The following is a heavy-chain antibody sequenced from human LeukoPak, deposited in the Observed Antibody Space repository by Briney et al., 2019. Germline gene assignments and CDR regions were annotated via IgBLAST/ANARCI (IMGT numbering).Heavy chain of an antibody. CDR1: GFIFSKYA. CDR3: AKDQSIEKWLSFHY. J-gene: IGHJ4*02. V-gene: IGHV3-23*01. Sequence: GGSLRLSCGASGFIFSKYAMSWVRQAPGKGLEWVSAISGSGVYTYYADSVKGRFTISRDNSKNMIYLQMNSLRVEDTAVYYRAKDQSIEKWLSFHYWGQGTLVTVSS. CDR2: ISGSGVYT. D-gene: IGHD3-22*01.